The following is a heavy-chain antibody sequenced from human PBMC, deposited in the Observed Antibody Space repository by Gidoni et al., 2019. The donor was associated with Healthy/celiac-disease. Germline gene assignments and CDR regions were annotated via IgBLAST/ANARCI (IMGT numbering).Heavy chain of an antibody. CDR3: AKHHYYGSGSSYGMDV. J-gene: IGHJ6*02. D-gene: IGHD3-10*01. V-gene: IGHV3-23*01. Sequence: EVQLLESGGGLVQPGGSLRLSCAASGFTFSSYAMSWVRQAPGKGLEWVSAISGSGGSTYYADSVKGRFTISRDNSKNTLYLQMNSLRAEDTAVYYCAKHHYYGSGSSYGMDVWGQGTTVTVSS. CDR2: ISGSGGST. CDR1: GFTFSSYA.